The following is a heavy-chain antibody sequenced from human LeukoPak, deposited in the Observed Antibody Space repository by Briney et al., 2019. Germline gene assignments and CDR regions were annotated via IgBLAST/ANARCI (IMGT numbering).Heavy chain of an antibody. CDR2: INGDGSRI. J-gene: IGHJ4*02. D-gene: IGHD5-24*01. Sequence: GGSLRLSCAGSGLTFRRYWMHWVRHDPGKGLVWVARINGDGSRINYTDSVKGRFTISTDNTQNTLYLQMNSLRAEERGVYYCTRGGDGYNPCLYWGQGTLVTVSS. V-gene: IGHV3-74*01. CDR3: TRGGDGYNPCLY. CDR1: GLTFRRYW.